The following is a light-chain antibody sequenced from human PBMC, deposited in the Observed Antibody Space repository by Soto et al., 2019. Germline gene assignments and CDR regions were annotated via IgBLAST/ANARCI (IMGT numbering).Light chain of an antibody. CDR3: QQYNSYST. Sequence: DIQMTQSPSTLSASVGDRVTITCRASQSISSWLAWYQQKPGKPPKLLIYKKSSLESGLPSRFSDSGSGTECTVAISSLQPDDLATYYCQQYNSYSTCGQGTKVEIK. CDR1: QSISSW. CDR2: KKS. J-gene: IGKJ1*01. V-gene: IGKV1-5*03.